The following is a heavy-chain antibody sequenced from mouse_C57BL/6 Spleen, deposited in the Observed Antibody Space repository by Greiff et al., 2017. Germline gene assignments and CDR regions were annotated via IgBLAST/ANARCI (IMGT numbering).Heavy chain of an antibody. J-gene: IGHJ4*01. D-gene: IGHD2-4*01. Sequence: QVQLQQPGAELVKPGASVKLSCKASGYTFTSYWMHWVKQRPGQGLEWIGMIHPNSGSTNYNEKFQSKATLTVDKYSSTGYMQLSSLTSEDSAVYYCSRSRYDYQSPDAMDDWGQGTSVTVSA. CDR3: SRSRYDYQSPDAMDD. V-gene: IGHV1-64*01. CDR1: GYTFTSYW. CDR2: IHPNSGST.